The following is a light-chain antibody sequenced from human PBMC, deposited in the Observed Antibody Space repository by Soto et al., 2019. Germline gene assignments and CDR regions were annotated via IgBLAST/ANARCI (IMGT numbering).Light chain of an antibody. J-gene: IGKJ1*01. CDR3: QQRSNWPGT. Sequence: EIVMTQSPATLSVSPGERATLSCRASQSVSSSLAWYQQKPGQAPRLLIYDASNRATGIPIRFSGSGSGTDFTLTISSLDPEDFAVYYCQQRSNWPGTFGQGTKVDIK. V-gene: IGKV3-11*01. CDR1: QSVSSS. CDR2: DAS.